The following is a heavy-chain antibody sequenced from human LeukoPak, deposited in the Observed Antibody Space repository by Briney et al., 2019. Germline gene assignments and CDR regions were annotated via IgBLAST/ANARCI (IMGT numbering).Heavy chain of an antibody. J-gene: IGHJ4*02. CDR1: GGSFSGYY. Sequence: PSETLSLTRAVYGGSFSGYYWSWIRQPPGKGLEWIGEINHSGSTNYNPSLKSRVTISVDTSKNQFSLKLSSVTAADAAVYYCARGRRYYDSSGYVFWGQGTLVTVSS. CDR3: ARGRRYYDSSGYVF. D-gene: IGHD3-22*01. CDR2: INHSGST. V-gene: IGHV4-34*01.